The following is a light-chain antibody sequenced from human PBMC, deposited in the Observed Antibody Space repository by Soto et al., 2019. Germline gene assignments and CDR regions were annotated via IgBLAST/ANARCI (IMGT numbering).Light chain of an antibody. V-gene: IGLV2-14*01. CDR2: DVT. CDR3: SSYTSSTTGL. J-gene: IGLJ1*01. Sequence: QSVLTQPASVSGSPGQSVTISCTGTSSDVGGFNYVSWYQQHPGKAPKLMIYDVTNRPSGVSNRFSGSKSGNTASLTISGLQAEDEADYYCSSYTSSTTGLFGTGTQLTVL. CDR1: SSDVGGFNY.